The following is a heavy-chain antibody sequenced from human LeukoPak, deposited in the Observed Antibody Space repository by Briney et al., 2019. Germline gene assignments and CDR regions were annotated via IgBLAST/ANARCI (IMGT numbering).Heavy chain of an antibody. D-gene: IGHD1-26*01. J-gene: IGHJ4*02. Sequence: GGSLRLSCAASGFTFSTYWMSWVRQAPGKGLGWVANIKQDGSEKYYGDSLKGRFTISRDNAKNSLCLQMNSLRVEDTAVYYCARAGRVDYWGQGALVTVSS. V-gene: IGHV3-7*05. CDR1: GFTFSTYW. CDR3: ARAGRVDY. CDR2: IKQDGSEK.